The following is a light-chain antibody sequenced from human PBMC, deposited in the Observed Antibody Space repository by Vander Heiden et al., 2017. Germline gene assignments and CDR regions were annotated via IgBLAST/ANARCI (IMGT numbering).Light chain of an antibody. CDR2: KAS. CDR3: QQYSTFSYT. V-gene: IGKV1-5*03. J-gene: IGKJ2*01. CDR1: QSINGF. Sequence: DIQMTQSPSRLSASVGDRVTITCRASQSINGFLAWYQQKPGKAPKLLIYKASNLESGVPSRFSGSGSGTEFTLTISSLQPDDFASYYCQQYSTFSYTFGQGTKLEIK.